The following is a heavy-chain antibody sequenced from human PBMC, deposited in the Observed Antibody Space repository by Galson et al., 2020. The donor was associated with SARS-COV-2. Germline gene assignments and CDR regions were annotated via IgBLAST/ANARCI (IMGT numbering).Heavy chain of an antibody. D-gene: IGHD4-17*01. J-gene: IGHJ4*02. CDR1: GFTLTSSA. CDR3: AALWAGMTTGGGY. V-gene: IGHV1-58*01. Sequence: SVQVSCKASGFTLTSSAVQSLRQARAQHLAWIGWVVIGTGNTNYAQNFQERVTITRDMSTNTAYMELSSLRSEDTAVYYCAALWAGMTTGGGYWGQGTLVTVSS. CDR2: VVIGTGNT.